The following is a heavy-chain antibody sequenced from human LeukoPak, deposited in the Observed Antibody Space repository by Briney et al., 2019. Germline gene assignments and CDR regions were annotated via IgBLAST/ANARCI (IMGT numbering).Heavy chain of an antibody. D-gene: IGHD6-6*01. Sequence: ASVKVSCKASGYTFIGYYMTWVRQAPGQGLEWMGWVNPNSGVTNYAQKFQGRVTMTRDSAISTAYMELSGLRSDDTAVYYCAKYHTVRSLDVWGQGTTVTISS. CDR1: GYTFIGYY. J-gene: IGHJ6*02. CDR2: VNPNSGVT. V-gene: IGHV1-2*02. CDR3: AKYHTVRSLDV.